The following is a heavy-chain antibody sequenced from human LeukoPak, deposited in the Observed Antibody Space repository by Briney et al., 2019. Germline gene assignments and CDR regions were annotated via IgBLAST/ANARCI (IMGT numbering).Heavy chain of an antibody. CDR1: GYIFTGYY. CDR2: ISPHSGGT. V-gene: IGHV1-2*02. Sequence: GASVKVSCKASGYIFTGYYMHWVRQAPGQGLEWMGWISPHSGGTNYAQKFQGRVTMTRDTSISTAYMELSRLRSDDTAVYYCARGTRDSGYGNDYWGQGTLVTVSS. D-gene: IGHD5-12*01. CDR3: ARGTRDSGYGNDY. J-gene: IGHJ4*02.